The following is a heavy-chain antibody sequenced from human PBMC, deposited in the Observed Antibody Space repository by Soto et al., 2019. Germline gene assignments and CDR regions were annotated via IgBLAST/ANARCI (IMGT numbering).Heavy chain of an antibody. D-gene: IGHD6-6*01. CDR1: GFTFSSYS. CDR3: AREGEARRYGMDV. Sequence: GSLRLSCAASGFTFSSYSMNWVRQAPGKGLEWVSSISSSSSYIYYADSVKGRFTISRDNAKNSLYLQMNSLRAEDTAVYYCAREGEARRYGMDVWGQGTTVTVSS. V-gene: IGHV3-21*01. J-gene: IGHJ6*02. CDR2: ISSSSSYI.